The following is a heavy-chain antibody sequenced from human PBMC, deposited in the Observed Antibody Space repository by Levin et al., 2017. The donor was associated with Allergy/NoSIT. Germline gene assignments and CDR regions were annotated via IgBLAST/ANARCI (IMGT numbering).Heavy chain of an antibody. CDR1: DFIVSSNY. D-gene: IGHD6-25*01. CDR2: IYPDGRT. Sequence: GGSLRLSCVASDFIVSSNYMSWVRQAPGKGLEWVSVIYPDGRTYYADSVKGRFTISRDNSKNTVSLQMNSLRAEDTAVYYCARGLPAATSYYFDFWGQGTLVTVSS. J-gene: IGHJ4*02. CDR3: ARGLPAATSYYFDF. V-gene: IGHV3-53*01.